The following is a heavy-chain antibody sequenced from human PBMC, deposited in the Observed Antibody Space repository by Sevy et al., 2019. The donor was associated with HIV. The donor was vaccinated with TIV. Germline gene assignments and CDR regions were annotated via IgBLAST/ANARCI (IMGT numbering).Heavy chain of an antibody. CDR1: GFTFSSYT. CDR2: SSGTGSYI. Sequence: GGSLRLSCSASGFTFSSYTMIWVRQAPGRGLEWVSASSGTGSYIYYADSVKDRFTISRDNAKNTLYLQMNSLRAEDTAVYYCARDYDSSGYRDAFDIWGQGTMVTVSS. D-gene: IGHD3-22*01. V-gene: IGHV3-21*01. CDR3: ARDYDSSGYRDAFDI. J-gene: IGHJ3*02.